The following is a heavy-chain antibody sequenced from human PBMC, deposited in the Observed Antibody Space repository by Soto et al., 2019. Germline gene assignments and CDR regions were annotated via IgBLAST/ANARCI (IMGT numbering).Heavy chain of an antibody. CDR3: AKDHFRGTMIVVINGRVDY. D-gene: IGHD3-22*01. CDR2: ISYDGSNK. V-gene: IGHV3-30*18. Sequence: VQLVESGGGVVQPGRSLRLSCAASGFTFSSYGMHWVRQAPGKGLEWVAVISYDGSNKYYADSVKGRFTISRDNSKNTLYLQMNSLRAEDTAVYYCAKDHFRGTMIVVINGRVDYWGQGTLVTVSS. CDR1: GFTFSSYG. J-gene: IGHJ4*02.